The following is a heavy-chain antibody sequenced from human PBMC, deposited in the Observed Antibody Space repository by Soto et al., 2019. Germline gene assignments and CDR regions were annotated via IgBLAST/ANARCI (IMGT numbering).Heavy chain of an antibody. Sequence: GGSLRLFCAASGFTFSSYGLYCVRQAPGKVLEWVAVIWYDGSNKYYADSVKGRFTISRDNSKNTLYLQMNSLRAEDTAVYYCARAGMDYDYVWGSYRYIPYFDYWGQGTLVTVSS. J-gene: IGHJ4*02. CDR3: ARAGMDYDYVWGSYRYIPYFDY. D-gene: IGHD3-16*02. CDR2: IWYDGSNK. CDR1: GFTFSSYG. V-gene: IGHV3-33*01.